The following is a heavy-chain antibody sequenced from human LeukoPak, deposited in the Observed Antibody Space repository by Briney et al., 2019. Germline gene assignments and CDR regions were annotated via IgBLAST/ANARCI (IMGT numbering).Heavy chain of an antibody. CDR2: ISTYNGNT. J-gene: IGHJ4*02. CDR3: ERDGPGFGYFDY. D-gene: IGHD3-16*01. V-gene: IGHV1-18*01. Sequence: ASVKVSCKASSYTFTDYHINWVRQAPGQGPEWIAWISTYNGNTNYAQNFQGRVTLTTDASTTTASLELRSLRSDDTAVYYCERDGPGFGYFDYWGQGTLVTVSS. CDR1: SYTFTDYH.